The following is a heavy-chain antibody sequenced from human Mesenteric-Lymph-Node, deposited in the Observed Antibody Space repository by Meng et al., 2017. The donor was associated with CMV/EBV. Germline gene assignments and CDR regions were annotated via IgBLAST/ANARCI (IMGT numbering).Heavy chain of an antibody. Sequence: GGSLRLSCTASDITFSEYYMNWIRQAPGKRLEWISYISSSTSTIYYADSVKGRFTISRDNAKKSVYLQMNSLGAEDTAVYYCATSPRISIFGVDHGGMDVWGQGTTVTVSS. CDR1: DITFSEYY. V-gene: IGHV3-11*04. CDR2: ISSSTSTI. CDR3: ATSPRISIFGVDHGGMDV. J-gene: IGHJ6*02. D-gene: IGHD3-3*02.